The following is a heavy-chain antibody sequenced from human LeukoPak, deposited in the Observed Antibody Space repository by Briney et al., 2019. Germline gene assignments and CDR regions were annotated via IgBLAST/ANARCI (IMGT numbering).Heavy chain of an antibody. J-gene: IGHJ4*02. CDR2: VSSDGGST. Sequence: GGSLRLSCSASGFTFSNFPMHWVRQAPGKGLEYVSAVSSDGGSTYYADSVRGRFTISRDNSKNTLSLQVGRLRAEDTAVYYCASSRSVRGLDYWGQGTLVTVSS. D-gene: IGHD3-10*01. V-gene: IGHV3-64D*09. CDR3: ASSRSVRGLDY. CDR1: GFTFSNFP.